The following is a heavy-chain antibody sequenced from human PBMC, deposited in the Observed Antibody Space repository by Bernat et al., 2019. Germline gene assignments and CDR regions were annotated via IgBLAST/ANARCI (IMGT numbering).Heavy chain of an antibody. D-gene: IGHD6-6*01. V-gene: IGHV4-38-2*01. CDR2: IYHSGST. J-gene: IGHJ3*02. CDR1: GYSISSGYY. Sequence: QVQLQESGPGLVKPSETLSLTCAVSGYSISSGYYWGWIRQPPGKGLEWIGSIYHSGSTYYNPSLKSRVTISVDTSKNQFSLKLSSVTAADTAVYYCATALLAYSSSSDAFDIWGQGTMVTVSS. CDR3: ATALLAYSSSSDAFDI.